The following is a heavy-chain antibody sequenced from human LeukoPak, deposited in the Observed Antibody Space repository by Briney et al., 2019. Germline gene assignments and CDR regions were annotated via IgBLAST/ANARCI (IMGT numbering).Heavy chain of an antibody. CDR3: ARDPGPGTRLYGMDV. V-gene: IGHV3-21*01. D-gene: IGHD6-13*01. J-gene: IGHJ6*02. CDR2: ISSSSSYI. Sequence: PGGSLRLSCATSGFSFSSSTMNWVRQASGKGLEWVSSISSSSSYIYYADSVRGRFTVSRDNARNSLYLQMNSLRAEDTAVYFCARDPGPGTRLYGMDVWGQGTTVIVSS. CDR1: GFSFSSST.